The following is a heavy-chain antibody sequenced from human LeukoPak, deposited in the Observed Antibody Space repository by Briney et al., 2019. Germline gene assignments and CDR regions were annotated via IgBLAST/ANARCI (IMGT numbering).Heavy chain of an antibody. CDR3: ARDYYDSSGYYYVVDYFDY. D-gene: IGHD3-22*01. J-gene: IGHJ4*02. CDR1: GFTFSSYS. Sequence: GGSLRLSCAASGFTFSSYSMNWVRQAPGKGLEWVPYISSSSSTIYYADSVKGRFTISRDNAKNSLYLQMNSLRDEDTAVYYCARDYYDSSGYYYVVDYFDYWGQGTLVTVSS. CDR2: ISSSSSTI. V-gene: IGHV3-48*02.